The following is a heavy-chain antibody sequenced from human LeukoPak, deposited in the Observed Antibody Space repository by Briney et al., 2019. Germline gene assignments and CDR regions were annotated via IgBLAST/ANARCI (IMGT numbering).Heavy chain of an antibody. CDR2: IYYSGST. CDR3: AAVAGAAHPFDY. V-gene: IGHV4-59*08. Sequence: SETLSLTCTVSGVSISSYYWSWIRQPPGKGLEGIGYIYYSGSTNYNPSLKSRVTISVDTSKNQFSLKLSSVTAADTAVYYCAAVAGAAHPFDYWGQGTLVTVSS. D-gene: IGHD6-19*01. J-gene: IGHJ4*02. CDR1: GVSISSYY.